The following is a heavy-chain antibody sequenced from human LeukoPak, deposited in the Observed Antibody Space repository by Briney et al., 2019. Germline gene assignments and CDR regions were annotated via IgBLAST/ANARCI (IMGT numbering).Heavy chain of an antibody. J-gene: IGHJ4*02. CDR1: GYTFTSYY. CDR2: INAGNGNT. D-gene: IGHD3-9*01. CDR3: ARDSTTGEPYYDILTGYHY. Sequence: GASVKVSCKASGYTFTSYYMHWVRQAPGQRLEWMGWINAGNGNTKYSQKFQGRVTITRDTSASTAYMELSSLRSEDTAVYYCARDSTTGEPYYDILTGYHYWGQGTLVTVSS. V-gene: IGHV1-3*01.